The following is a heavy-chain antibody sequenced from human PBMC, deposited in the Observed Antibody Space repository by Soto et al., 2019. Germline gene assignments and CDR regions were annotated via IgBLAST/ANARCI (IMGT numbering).Heavy chain of an antibody. D-gene: IGHD3-22*01. Sequence: PGGSLRLSCAASGFTFSSYAMSWVRQAPGKGLEWVSAISGSGGSTYYADSVKGRFTISRDNSKNTLYLQMNSLRAEDTAVYYCAAVVDSSGWVFDYWGQGTLVTVSS. V-gene: IGHV3-23*01. CDR2: ISGSGGST. CDR3: AAVVDSSGWVFDY. CDR1: GFTFSSYA. J-gene: IGHJ4*02.